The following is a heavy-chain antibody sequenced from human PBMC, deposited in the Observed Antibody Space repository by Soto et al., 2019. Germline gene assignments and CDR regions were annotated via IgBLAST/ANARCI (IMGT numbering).Heavy chain of an antibody. CDR2: INHSGST. CDR1: GGSFSGYY. CDR3: AGVQPLKTQAYYFDY. Sequence: PSETLSLTXAVYGGSFSGYYWSWIRQPPGKGLEWIGEINHSGSTNYNPSLKSRVTISVDTSKNQFSLKLSSVTAADTAVYYCAGVQPLKTQAYYFDYWGQGTLVTVSS. V-gene: IGHV4-34*01. J-gene: IGHJ4*02.